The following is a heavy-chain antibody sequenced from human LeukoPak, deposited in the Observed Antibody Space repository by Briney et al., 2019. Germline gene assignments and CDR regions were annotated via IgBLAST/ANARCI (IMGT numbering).Heavy chain of an antibody. CDR3: TTDPRNGDYFDY. Sequence: SGGSLGLSCAASGFTFSNAWMSWVRQAPGKGLEWIGRIKSKTDGGTTDYAAPVKGRFTISRDDSTDTLYLQLNSLKTEDTAIYYCTTDPRNGDYFDYWCQGTLVTVSS. CDR1: GFTFSNAW. J-gene: IGHJ4*02. V-gene: IGHV3-15*01. CDR2: IKSKTDGGTT. D-gene: IGHD1-1*01.